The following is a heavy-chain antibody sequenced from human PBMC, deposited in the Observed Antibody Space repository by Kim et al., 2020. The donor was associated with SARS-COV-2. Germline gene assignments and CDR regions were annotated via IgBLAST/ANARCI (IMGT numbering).Heavy chain of an antibody. CDR3: AGEDGSGYKYGMDV. J-gene: IGHJ6*02. CDR2: ISSSSSYI. D-gene: IGHD3-10*01. V-gene: IGHV3-21*01. CDR1: GFTFSSYS. Sequence: GGSLRLSCAASGFTFSSYSMNWVRQAPGKGLEWVSSISSSSSYIYYADSVKGRFTISRDNAKNSLYLQMNSLRAEDTAVYYCAGEDGSGYKYGMDVWGQGTTVTVSS.